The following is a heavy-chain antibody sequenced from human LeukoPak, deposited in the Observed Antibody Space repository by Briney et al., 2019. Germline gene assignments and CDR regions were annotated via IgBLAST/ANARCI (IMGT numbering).Heavy chain of an antibody. J-gene: IGHJ6*02. CDR2: INPNSGGT. CDR3: ARVRIGQQLDKYYYYAMDV. V-gene: IGHV1-2*02. CDR1: GYTFTDYY. Sequence: GASVKVSCKASGYTFTDYYMHWVRQAPGQGLAWMGWINPNSGGTNYAQKSQGRVIMTTDTSISTAYMEVSRLRSDGTAVYYCARVRIGQQLDKYYYYAMDVWGQGTTVTVSS. D-gene: IGHD6-13*01.